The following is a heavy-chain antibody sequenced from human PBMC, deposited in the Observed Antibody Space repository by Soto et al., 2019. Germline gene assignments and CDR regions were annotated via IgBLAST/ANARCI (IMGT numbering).Heavy chain of an antibody. CDR3: TRASTQEPYYYYYYGMDV. J-gene: IGHJ6*02. V-gene: IGHV4-59*01. Sequence: KTSETLSLTCTVSGGSISSYYWSWIRQPPGKGLEWIGHIYYSGSTNYNPSLKSRVTISVDTSKNQFSLKLSSVTAADTAVYYCTRASTQEPYYYYYYGMDVWGQGTTVTVSS. CDR2: IYYSGST. CDR1: GGSISSYY. D-gene: IGHD2-2*01.